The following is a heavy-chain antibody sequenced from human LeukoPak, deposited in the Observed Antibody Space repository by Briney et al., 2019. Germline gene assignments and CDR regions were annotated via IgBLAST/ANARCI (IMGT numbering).Heavy chain of an antibody. CDR3: AKDQRGYYQPIDY. D-gene: IGHD3-10*01. Sequence: QPGGSLRLSCAASGFSFSSHAMRWVRQAPGRGLECVSAISGSGSTSYYADSVKGRFTISRDNSKNTLYLQMTSLRAEDTAVYYCAKDQRGYYQPIDYWGQGILVTVSS. V-gene: IGHV3-23*01. CDR1: GFSFSSHA. CDR2: ISGSGSTS. J-gene: IGHJ4*02.